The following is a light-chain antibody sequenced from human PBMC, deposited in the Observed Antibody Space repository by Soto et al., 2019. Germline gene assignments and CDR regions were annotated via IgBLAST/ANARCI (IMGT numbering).Light chain of an antibody. CDR2: GAS. J-gene: IGKJ1*01. Sequence: LVCTQSPGTLSLSPGERATLSCRTSQRMSSNYLAWYQQKPGQAPRLLIYGASSRATGIPDRFSGSGSGTDFTLTSSRLEPEDFAVYYCQQYSSSPWTFGQGTKVDIK. CDR1: QRMSSNY. V-gene: IGKV3-20*01. CDR3: QQYSSSPWT.